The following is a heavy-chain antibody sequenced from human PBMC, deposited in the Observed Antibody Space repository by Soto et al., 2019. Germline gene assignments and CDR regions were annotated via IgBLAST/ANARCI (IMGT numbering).Heavy chain of an antibody. D-gene: IGHD2-2*01. V-gene: IGHV4-39*01. CDR1: GGSISSSSYY. CDR3: ASPDHQMAYCSSTSWPTGAFDI. J-gene: IGHJ3*02. Sequence: QLQLQESGPGLVKPSETLSLTCTVSGGSISSSSYYWGWIRQPPGKGLEWIGSIYYSGSTYYNPSRKSRVTISVEPSKNQFSLKLSSVTAADTAVYYCASPDHQMAYCSSTSWPTGAFDIWGQGTMVTVSS. CDR2: IYYSGST.